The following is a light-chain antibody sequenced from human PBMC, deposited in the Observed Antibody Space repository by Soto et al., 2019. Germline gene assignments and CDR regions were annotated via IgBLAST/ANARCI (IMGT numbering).Light chain of an antibody. J-gene: IGKJ2*01. CDR3: QQYKNWPPVT. CDR2: DAS. CDR1: QSVSSN. Sequence: EIVMTQSPATLSVSPGERATLSCRASQSVSSNFAWYQLRPGQAPRLLVYDASTRATGIPARFSGSGSGTEFTHTLSSLQSEDGVLYYCQQYKNWPPVTFGQGTKLEIK. V-gene: IGKV3-15*01.